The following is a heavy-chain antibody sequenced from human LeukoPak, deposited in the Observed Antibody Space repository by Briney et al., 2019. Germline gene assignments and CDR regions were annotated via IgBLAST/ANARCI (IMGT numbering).Heavy chain of an antibody. CDR3: ARGGSSGYYYFMPLDY. J-gene: IGHJ4*02. D-gene: IGHD3-22*01. CDR2: IYYSGST. CDR1: GGSISSYY. Sequence: SETLSLTCTVSGGSISSYYWSWIPQPPGKGLEWIGYIYYSGSTNYNLSLKSRVTISVDTSKNQFSLKLSSVTAADTAVYYCARGGSSGYYYFMPLDYWGQGTLVTVSS. V-gene: IGHV4-59*01.